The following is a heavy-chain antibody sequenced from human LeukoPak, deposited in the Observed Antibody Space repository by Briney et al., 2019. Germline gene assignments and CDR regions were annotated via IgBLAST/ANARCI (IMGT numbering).Heavy chain of an antibody. J-gene: IGHJ3*01. CDR1: GGTFSSYA. Sequence: WASVKVSCKASGGTFSSYAISWVRQAPGQGLEWMGGIIPIFLTANYAQKFQGRVTITADESTSTAYMELSSLRSEDTAVYYCARGGQRWLQLSDAFDVWGQGTMVTVSS. CDR2: IIPIFLTA. V-gene: IGHV1-69*13. CDR3: ARGGQRWLQLSDAFDV. D-gene: IGHD5-24*01.